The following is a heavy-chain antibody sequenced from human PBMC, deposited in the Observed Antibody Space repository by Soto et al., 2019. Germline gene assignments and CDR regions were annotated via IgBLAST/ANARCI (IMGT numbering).Heavy chain of an antibody. Sequence: QVQLVESGGGLVKPGGSLRLSCAASGFTFSDYYMSWIRQAPGKGLEWVSYISSSGSTIYYADSVKGRFTISRDNAKNSLYLQMNSLRAKDTAVYYCASEDCSGGSCFFRYGMDVWGQGTTVTVSS. D-gene: IGHD2-15*01. CDR1: GFTFSDYY. J-gene: IGHJ6*02. V-gene: IGHV3-11*01. CDR3: ASEDCSGGSCFFRYGMDV. CDR2: ISSSGSTI.